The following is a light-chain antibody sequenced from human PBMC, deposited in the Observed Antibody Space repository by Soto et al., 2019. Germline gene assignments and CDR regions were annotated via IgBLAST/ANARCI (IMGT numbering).Light chain of an antibody. CDR2: AAS. J-gene: IGKJ4*01. CDR3: QQSHSTPLT. Sequence: DIQMTQSPSSLSASVGDRVTITCRASQNITSFLNWYQQKPGKAPKLLIYAASSLQTGVPSRFSGSGSGTDFTLTISSLQPEDFATYSCQQSHSTPLTFGGGTKVEIK. CDR1: QNITSF. V-gene: IGKV1-39*01.